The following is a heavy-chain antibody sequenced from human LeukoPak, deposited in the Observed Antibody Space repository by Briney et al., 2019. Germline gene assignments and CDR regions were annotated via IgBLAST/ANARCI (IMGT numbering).Heavy chain of an antibody. Sequence: PGGSLRLSCAASGFSFSSYSMNWVRQAPGKGLEWVSSISSSSTFIYYYADSVKGRFTISRDNAKNSLYLQMNSLRAEDTAVYYCARGGSYLSAFDIWGQGTMVTVSS. D-gene: IGHD1-26*01. CDR3: ARGGSYLSAFDI. J-gene: IGHJ3*02. V-gene: IGHV3-21*04. CDR1: GFSFSSYS. CDR2: ISSSSTFI.